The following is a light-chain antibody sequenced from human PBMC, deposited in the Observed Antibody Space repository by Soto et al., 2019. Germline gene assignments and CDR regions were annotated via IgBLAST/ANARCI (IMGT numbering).Light chain of an antibody. CDR3: QQYNNWPPLT. CDR2: GAS. CDR1: QSVSSN. Sequence: EIVMTQSPATLSVSPGERATLSCRASQSVSSNLAWYQQKPGQAPRLLIYGASTRATGIPARFSVSGSGTEFTLTISSLQSEYCAVDYCQQYNNWPPLTFGGGTKVEIK. V-gene: IGKV3-15*01. J-gene: IGKJ4*01.